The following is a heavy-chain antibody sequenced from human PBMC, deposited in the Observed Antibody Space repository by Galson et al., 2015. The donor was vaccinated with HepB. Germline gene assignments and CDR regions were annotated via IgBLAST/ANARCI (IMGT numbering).Heavy chain of an antibody. V-gene: IGHV3-7*01. D-gene: IGHD3-10*01. CDR3: ARRPNMVRGVIIIYYFDY. Sequence: SLRLSCAASGFSFSTYWMSWVRQAPGKGLEWVANIKQDGSEKYYVDSVRGRFTISRDNAKNSLSLQMNSLGAEDTAVYYCARRPNMVRGVIIIYYFDYWGQGALVTVSS. J-gene: IGHJ4*02. CDR2: IKQDGSEK. CDR1: GFSFSTYW.